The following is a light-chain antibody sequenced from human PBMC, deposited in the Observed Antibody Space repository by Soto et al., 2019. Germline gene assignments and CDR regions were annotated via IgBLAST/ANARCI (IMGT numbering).Light chain of an antibody. CDR2: KAS. CDR3: QHYNSYPWT. V-gene: IGKV1-5*03. Sequence: DIQMTQSPSTLSGSVGDRVTITCRASHTISSWLAWYQQKPGKAPKLLIYKASTLKSGVPSRFSGSGSGTEFTLTISSLQPDDFATYYCQHYNSYPWTFGQGTKVDIK. CDR1: HTISSW. J-gene: IGKJ1*01.